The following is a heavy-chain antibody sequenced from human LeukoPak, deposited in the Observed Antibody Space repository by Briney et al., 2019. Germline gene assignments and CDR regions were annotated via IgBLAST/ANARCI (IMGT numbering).Heavy chain of an antibody. J-gene: IGHJ4*02. Sequence: SVKVSCTASGYTFTSYGISWVRQAPGQGLEWMGGIIPIFGTANYAQKFQGRVTITADKSTSTAYMELSSLRSEDTAVYYCAGYLYYYDSSGYLPPLDYWGQGTLVTVSS. D-gene: IGHD3-22*01. CDR2: IIPIFGTA. CDR3: AGYLYYYDSSGYLPPLDY. V-gene: IGHV1-69*06. CDR1: GYTFTSYG.